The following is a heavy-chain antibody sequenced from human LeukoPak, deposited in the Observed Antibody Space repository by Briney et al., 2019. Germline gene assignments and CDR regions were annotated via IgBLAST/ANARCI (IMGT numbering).Heavy chain of an antibody. J-gene: IGHJ6*03. D-gene: IGHD2/OR15-2a*01. CDR1: GFTFSDYY. Sequence: GGSLRLSCAASGFTFSDYYMSWIRQAPGKGLEWVSYISSSGSTIYYADSVKGRFTISRDNAKNSLYLQMNSLRAEDTAVYYCARDLSGKYYYDYYYMDVWGKGTTVTISS. CDR2: ISSSGSTI. CDR3: ARDLSGKYYYDYYYMDV. V-gene: IGHV3-11*04.